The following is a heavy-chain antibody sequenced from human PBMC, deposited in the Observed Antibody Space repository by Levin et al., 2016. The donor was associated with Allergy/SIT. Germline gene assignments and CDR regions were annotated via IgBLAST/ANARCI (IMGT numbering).Heavy chain of an antibody. Sequence: SQTLSLTCGISGDNVSSNSVAWNWIRQSPSRGLEWLGRTYYSSKWYNDYAVFVKGRISINPDTSKNQVSLQLNSVTPDDTGVYFCASATTGWNYFDLWGQGTLVTVSS. D-gene: IGHD6-19*01. J-gene: IGHJ4*02. CDR2: TYYSSKWYN. CDR1: GDNVSSNSVA. CDR3: ASATTGWNYFDL. V-gene: IGHV6-1*01.